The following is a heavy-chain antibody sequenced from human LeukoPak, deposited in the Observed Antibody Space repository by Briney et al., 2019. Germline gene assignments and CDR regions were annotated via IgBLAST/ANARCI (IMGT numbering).Heavy chain of an antibody. CDR1: GFTFSSYW. Sequence: GGSLRLSCAASGFTFSSYWMSWVRQAPGTGLEWVANIKQDGSEKYYVDSVKGRFTISRDNAKNSLYLQMNSLRVEDTAVYYCAMGGQKSIAVTVWGQGTLVTVSS. D-gene: IGHD6-19*01. J-gene: IGHJ4*02. V-gene: IGHV3-7*01. CDR3: AMGGQKSIAVTV. CDR2: IKQDGSEK.